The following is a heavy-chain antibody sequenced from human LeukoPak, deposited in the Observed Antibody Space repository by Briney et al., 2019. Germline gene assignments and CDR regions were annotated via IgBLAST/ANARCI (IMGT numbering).Heavy chain of an antibody. V-gene: IGHV1-46*01. CDR1: GYTFTSYY. Sequence: ASVKVSCKASGYTFTSYYKHWVRQAPGQGLEWMGIINPSGGSTSYAQKFQGRVTMTRDTSTSTVYMELSSLRSEDTAVYYCARDIVWFGEFYYGMDVWGQGTTVTVSS. D-gene: IGHD3-10*01. CDR2: INPSGGST. CDR3: ARDIVWFGEFYYGMDV. J-gene: IGHJ6*02.